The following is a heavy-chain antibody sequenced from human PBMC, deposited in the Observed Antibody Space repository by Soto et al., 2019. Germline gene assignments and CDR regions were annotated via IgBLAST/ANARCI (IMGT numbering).Heavy chain of an antibody. J-gene: IGHJ4*02. Sequence: ASVKVSCKASGYAFTVYYMHWVRQAPGQGLEWMGWINPKSGGTMYPQKFQGRVTMTWDTSISTAYMALTRLRSDDTAVYYCARDLAKGGGSAGFDYWGQGTLVTVYS. CDR3: ARDLAKGGGSAGFDY. D-gene: IGHD1-26*01. CDR2: INPKSGGT. V-gene: IGHV1-2*02. CDR1: GYAFTVYY.